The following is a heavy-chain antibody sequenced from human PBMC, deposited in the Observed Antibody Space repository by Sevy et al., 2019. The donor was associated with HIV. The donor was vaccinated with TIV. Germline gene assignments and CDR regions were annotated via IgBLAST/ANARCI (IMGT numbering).Heavy chain of an antibody. Sequence: GESLKISCKGSGYSFTNYWIGWVRQMPGKGLEWMGIIYPGDSGTRYSPSFQGQVTISADKSFSTAYLRWSSLKASDTAMYYCARMNTMVRGVINNDAFDIWGQGTMVTVSS. CDR1: GYSFTNYW. V-gene: IGHV5-51*01. J-gene: IGHJ3*02. CDR3: ARMNTMVRGVINNDAFDI. CDR2: IYPGDSGT. D-gene: IGHD3-10*01.